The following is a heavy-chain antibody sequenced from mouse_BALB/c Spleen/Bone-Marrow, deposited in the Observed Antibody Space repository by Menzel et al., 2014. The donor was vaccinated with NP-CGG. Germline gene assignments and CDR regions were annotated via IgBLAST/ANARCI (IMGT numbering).Heavy chain of an antibody. CDR2: IYPGDGST. Sequence: VQLQQSGPELVKPGASVKMSCKASGYTFTSYYIHWVKQRPGQGLEWIGWIYPGDGSTKYSEKFKGKTTLTADKSSSTVYMLLSSLTSEDSAIYFCARDDYGYWGQGTLVTVSA. V-gene: IGHV1S56*01. D-gene: IGHD2-4*01. CDR3: ARDDYGY. J-gene: IGHJ3*01. CDR1: GYTFTSYY.